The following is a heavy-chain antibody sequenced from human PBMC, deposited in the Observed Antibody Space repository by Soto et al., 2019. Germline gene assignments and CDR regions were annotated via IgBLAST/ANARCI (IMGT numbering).Heavy chain of an antibody. CDR3: TTEFVTIFGVVADYYYYYMDV. D-gene: IGHD3-3*01. CDR1: GFTFSNAW. Sequence: EVQLVESGGGLVKPGGSLRLSCAASGFTFSNAWMSWVRQAPGKGLEWVGRIKSKTDGGTTDYAAPVKGRFTISRDDSKTTLYLQMNSLKTEDTAVYYCTTEFVTIFGVVADYYYYYMDVWGKGTTVTVSS. V-gene: IGHV3-15*01. CDR2: IKSKTDGGTT. J-gene: IGHJ6*03.